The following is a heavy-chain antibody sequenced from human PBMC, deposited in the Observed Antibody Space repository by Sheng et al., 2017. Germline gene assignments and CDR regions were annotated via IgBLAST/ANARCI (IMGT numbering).Heavy chain of an antibody. CDR3: AQGRSPITDFWWPSFDI. Sequence: QVQLVQSGAEVKKPGSSVKVSCKASGGTFSSYAISWVRQAPGQGLEWMGGIIPIFGTANYAQKFQGRVTITTDESTSTAYMELSSLRSEDTAVYYCAQGRSPITDFWWPSFDIWGQGTMVTVSS. CDR1: GGTFSSYA. J-gene: IGHJ3*02. V-gene: IGHV1-69*05. CDR2: IIPIFGTA. D-gene: IGHD3-3*01.